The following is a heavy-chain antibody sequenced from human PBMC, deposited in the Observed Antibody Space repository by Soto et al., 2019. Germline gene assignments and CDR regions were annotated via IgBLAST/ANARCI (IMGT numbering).Heavy chain of an antibody. D-gene: IGHD2-21*01. J-gene: IGHJ5*02. V-gene: IGHV1-69*08. CDR1: GGTFSSYT. CDR2: IIPILGIA. Sequence: QVQLVQSGAEVKKPGSSVKVSCKASGGTFSSYTISWVRQAPGQGLEWMGRIIPILGIANYAQKFQGRVTITADKSTSTAYRELSSLRSEDTAVYYCARDQGEYCGGDCYLPWFDPWGQGTLVTVSS. CDR3: ARDQGEYCGGDCYLPWFDP.